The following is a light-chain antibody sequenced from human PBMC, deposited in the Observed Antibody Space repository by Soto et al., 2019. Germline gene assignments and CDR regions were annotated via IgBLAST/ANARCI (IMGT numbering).Light chain of an antibody. J-gene: IGKJ5*01. CDR2: GAS. CDR3: QQRSNWPPIT. V-gene: IGKV3-11*01. Sequence: EIVMTQSPATLSVSPGERATLSCRASQSVSSNLAWYQQKPGQAPRLLIHGASNRATGIPDRFSGSGSGTDFTPTISSLEPEDFAVYYCQQRSNWPPITFGQGTRLEIK. CDR1: QSVSSN.